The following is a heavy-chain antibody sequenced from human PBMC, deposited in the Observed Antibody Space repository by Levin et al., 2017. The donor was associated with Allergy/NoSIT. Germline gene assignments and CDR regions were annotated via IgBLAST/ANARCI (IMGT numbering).Heavy chain of an antibody. Sequence: SETLSLTCTVSGGSISSSSYYWGWIRQPPGKGLEWIGSIYYSGSTYYNPSLKSRVTISVDTSKNQFSLKLSSVTAADTAVYYCASVRLLYYMDVWGKGTTVTVSS. CDR3: ASVRLLYYMDV. J-gene: IGHJ6*03. D-gene: IGHD2-15*01. V-gene: IGHV4-39*01. CDR2: IYYSGST. CDR1: GGSISSSSYY.